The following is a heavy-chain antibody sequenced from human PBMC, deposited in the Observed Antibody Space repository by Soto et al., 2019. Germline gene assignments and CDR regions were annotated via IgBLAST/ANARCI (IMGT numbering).Heavy chain of an antibody. CDR3: ARANTSPFDF. J-gene: IGHJ4*02. V-gene: IGHV3-33*01. CDR2: IWFDGSNQ. CDR1: GFIFRNYG. Sequence: QVQLVESGGGVVQPGRSLRLSCGASGFIFRNYGMHWIRQAPGKGLEWLTIIWFDGSNQWYAESVKGRFIISRDDSKNMVYLQMNSLRVDDTATYYCARANTSPFDFWGRGTLVTVSS.